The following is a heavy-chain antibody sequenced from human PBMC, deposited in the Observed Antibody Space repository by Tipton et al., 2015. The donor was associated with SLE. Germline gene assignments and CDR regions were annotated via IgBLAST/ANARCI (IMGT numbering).Heavy chain of an antibody. V-gene: IGHV3-7*01. J-gene: IGHJ4*02. CDR1: GFNFSNYW. Sequence: SLRLSCAASGFNFSNYWMAWVRQTPGKGLQWVANINENGNEEYYVDSVKGRFTISRDNAKNSLYLQMNSLRAEDTAAYYCATGRTCGYWGQGTLVTV. CDR2: INENGNEE. CDR3: ATGRTCGY. D-gene: IGHD2-21*01.